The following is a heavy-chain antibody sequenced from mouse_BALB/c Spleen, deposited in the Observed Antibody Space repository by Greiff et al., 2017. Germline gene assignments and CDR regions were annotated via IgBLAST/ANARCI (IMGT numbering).Heavy chain of an antibody. CDR2: IYPGSGST. CDR1: GYNFTSYW. V-gene: IGHV1-55*01. D-gene: IGHD1-1*01. Sequence: QVQLQQPGAELVKPGTSVKLSCKASGYNFTSYWINWVKLRPGQGLEWIGDIYPGSGSTNYNEKFKSKATLTVDTSSSTAYMQLSSLASEDSALYYCAREITTVVAGDFDYWGQGTTLTVSS. J-gene: IGHJ2*01. CDR3: AREITTVVAGDFDY.